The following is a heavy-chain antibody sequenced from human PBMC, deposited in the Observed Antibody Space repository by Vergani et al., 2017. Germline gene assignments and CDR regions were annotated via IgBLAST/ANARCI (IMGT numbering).Heavy chain of an antibody. J-gene: IGHJ4*02. Sequence: EVQLVESGGGLVQPGRSLRLPCAASGFTFADYAMHWVRQAPGKGLEWVSGISWISGSIGYADSVKGRFTISRDNSKNTLYLQMNSLRAEDTAVYYCARARFLGPQELVYWGQGTLVTVSS. D-gene: IGHD3-10*01. CDR1: GFTFADYA. V-gene: IGHV3-9*01. CDR2: ISWISGSI. CDR3: ARARFLGPQELVY.